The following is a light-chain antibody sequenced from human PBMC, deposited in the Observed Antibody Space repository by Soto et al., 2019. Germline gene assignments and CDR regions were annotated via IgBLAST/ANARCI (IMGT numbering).Light chain of an antibody. V-gene: IGKV3-20*01. CDR1: QSVGYA. CDR2: DAS. CDR3: QQYGPSLIT. J-gene: IGKJ5*01. Sequence: ENVLTQSPGTLSLSPGERATLSCRASQSVGYALAWYQQKPGQAPRLLISDASSRATGVPDRFSDSGSGTDFTLTISRLEPEDFALYYCQQYGPSLITFGQGTRLEIK.